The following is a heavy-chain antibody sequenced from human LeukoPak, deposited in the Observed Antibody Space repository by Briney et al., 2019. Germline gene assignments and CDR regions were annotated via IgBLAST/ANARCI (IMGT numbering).Heavy chain of an antibody. V-gene: IGHV3-23*01. Sequence: GGFLRLSCAASGFTLSSYAMSWVRQAPGKGLEWVSLSGNAGSTYYADSVKGRFTISRDITKNTLYLQMNSLRAEDTAVYYCAKPSDDFWSGFDYWGQGTLVTVSS. D-gene: IGHD3-3*01. CDR2: SGNAGST. J-gene: IGHJ4*02. CDR3: AKPSDDFWSGFDY. CDR1: GFTLSSYA.